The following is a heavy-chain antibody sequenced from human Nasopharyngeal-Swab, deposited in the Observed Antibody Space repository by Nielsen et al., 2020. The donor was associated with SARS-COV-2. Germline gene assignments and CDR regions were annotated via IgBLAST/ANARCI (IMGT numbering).Heavy chain of an antibody. J-gene: IGHJ4*02. CDR3: ARESYYDSSGYRRVFDY. V-gene: IGHV4-59*01. D-gene: IGHD3-22*01. CDR2: IYYSGST. Sequence: SETLSLTCTVSGGSISSYYWSWIRQPPGKGLEWIGYIYYSGSTNYNPSLKSRVTISVDTSKNQFSLKLSSVTAADTAVHYCARESYYDSSGYRRVFDYWGQGTLVTVSS. CDR1: GGSISSYY.